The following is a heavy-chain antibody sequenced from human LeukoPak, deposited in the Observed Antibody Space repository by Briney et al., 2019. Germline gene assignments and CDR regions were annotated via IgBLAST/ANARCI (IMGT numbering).Heavy chain of an antibody. CDR2: ISYDGSKK. J-gene: IGHJ4*02. D-gene: IGHD2-21*02. V-gene: IGHV3-30*18. Sequence: GGSLRLSCAASGFTFSSYWMSWVRQAPGKGLEWVAVISYDGSKKYYADSVKGRFTISRDNSKNTLYVQMNSLRAEDTAVYYCAKEYCSGDCSSDYFDYWGQGTLVTVSS. CDR3: AKEYCSGDCSSDYFDY. CDR1: GFTFSSYW.